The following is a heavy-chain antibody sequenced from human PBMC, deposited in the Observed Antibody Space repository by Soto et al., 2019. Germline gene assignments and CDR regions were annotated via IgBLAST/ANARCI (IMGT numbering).Heavy chain of an antibody. CDR2: IYYSGST. D-gene: IGHD4-17*01. J-gene: IGHJ4*02. CDR3: ARLFSELGAYGDYGAGFDY. CDR1: GGTVSSGSYY. V-gene: IGHV4-61*01. Sequence: SETLSLTCTVSGGTVSSGSYYWSWIRKPPGKGLEWIGYIYYSGSTNYNPSLKSRVTISVDTSKNQFSLKLSSVTAADTAVYYCARLFSELGAYGDYGAGFDYWGQGTLGTVSS.